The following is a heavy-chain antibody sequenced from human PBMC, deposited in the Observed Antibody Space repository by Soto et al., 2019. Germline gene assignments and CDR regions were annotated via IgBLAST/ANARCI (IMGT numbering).Heavy chain of an antibody. CDR2: IYPGDSDT. CDR1: GYTFTNYW. Sequence: GDSLKTSFKGSGYTFTNYWIGWVRQMPGKGPEWMGIIYPGDSDTKYNPSFQGQVTISADKSITTTYLQWSSLKASDTAIYYCAASIFYYGMDVWGQGTTVTVS. V-gene: IGHV5-51*01. J-gene: IGHJ6*02. CDR3: AASIFYYGMDV.